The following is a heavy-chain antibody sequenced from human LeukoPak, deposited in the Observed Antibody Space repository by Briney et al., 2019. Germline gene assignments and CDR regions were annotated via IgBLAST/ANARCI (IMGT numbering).Heavy chain of an antibody. CDR1: GGSTSSSSYY. J-gene: IGHJ3*02. Sequence: SETLSLTCTVSGGSTSSSSYYWGWIRQPPGKGLEWIGSIYYSGSTYYNPSLKSRVTISVDTSKNQFSLKLSSVTAADTAVYYCARLVRRSSQNAFDIWGQGTTVTVSS. CDR3: ARLVRRSSQNAFDI. V-gene: IGHV4-39*01. D-gene: IGHD6-6*01. CDR2: IYYSGST.